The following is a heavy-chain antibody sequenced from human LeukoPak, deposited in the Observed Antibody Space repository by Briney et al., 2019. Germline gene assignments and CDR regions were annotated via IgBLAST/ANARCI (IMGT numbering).Heavy chain of an antibody. CDR3: ARDLSRDGVYYYYMDD. J-gene: IGHJ6*03. CDR1: GGSISSYY. CDR2: IYTSGST. V-gene: IGHV4-4*07. D-gene: IGHD2-8*01. Sequence: SETLSLTCTVSGGSISSYYWSWIRQPAGKGLEWIGRIYTSGSTNYNPSLKSRVTMSLDTSKNQFSLKLSSVTAADTAVYYCARDLSRDGVYYYYMDDWGKGATVTVS.